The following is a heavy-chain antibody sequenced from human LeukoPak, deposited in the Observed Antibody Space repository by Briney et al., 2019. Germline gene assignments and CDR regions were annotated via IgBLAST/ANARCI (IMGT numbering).Heavy chain of an antibody. J-gene: IGHJ3*02. CDR1: GYTFTGYY. D-gene: IGHD3-22*01. CDR3: ARRGYYYDSSGYSDAFDI. Sequence: ASVKVSCKASGYTFTGYYMHWVRQAPGQGLEWMGWINPDSGGTNYAQKFQGRVTMTRDTSISTAYMELSRLRSDDTAVYYCARRGYYYDSSGYSDAFDIWGQGAMVTVSS. CDR2: INPDSGGT. V-gene: IGHV1-2*02.